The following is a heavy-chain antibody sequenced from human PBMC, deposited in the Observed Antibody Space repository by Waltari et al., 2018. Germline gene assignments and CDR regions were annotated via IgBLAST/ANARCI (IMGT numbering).Heavy chain of an antibody. Sequence: QVQLVQSGAEVKKPGASVKVSCKASGYTFTSYDINWVRQATGQGLEWMGWVNPDRGNKGYAQKVQGRVSMTRNAARSTAYMELGSLRSEDTAVYYCARGGGSYSSSSFDYWGQGTLVTVSA. CDR1: GYTFTSYD. J-gene: IGHJ4*02. V-gene: IGHV1-8*01. D-gene: IGHD6-6*01. CDR3: ARGGGSYSSSSFDY. CDR2: VNPDRGNK.